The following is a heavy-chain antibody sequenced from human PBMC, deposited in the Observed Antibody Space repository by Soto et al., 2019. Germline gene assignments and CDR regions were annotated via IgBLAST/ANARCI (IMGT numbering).Heavy chain of an antibody. D-gene: IGHD3-10*01. J-gene: IGHJ6*02. CDR2: IIPIFGTA. CDR3: ASRFGELLSYYGMDV. V-gene: IGHV1-69*13. Sequence: SVQVSCKASGGTFSSYAISWVRQAPGQGLEWMGGIIPIFGTANYAQKFQGRVTITADESTSTAYMELSSLRSEDTAVYYCASRFGELLSYYGMDVWGQGTTVNVSS. CDR1: GGTFSSYA.